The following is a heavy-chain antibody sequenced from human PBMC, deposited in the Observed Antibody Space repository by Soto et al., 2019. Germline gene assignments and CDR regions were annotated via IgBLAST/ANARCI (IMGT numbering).Heavy chain of an antibody. D-gene: IGHD1-7*01. Sequence: QVQLVESGGGVVQPGTSLRLSCAAPGFTFSSYGMHWVRQAPGKGLEWVAVISYDGSNKYYADSVKGRFTISRDNSKNTLYLQMNSLRAEDTAVYYCAKLELRGMDVWGQGTTVTVSS. CDR3: AKLELRGMDV. CDR1: GFTFSSYG. J-gene: IGHJ6*02. CDR2: ISYDGSNK. V-gene: IGHV3-30*18.